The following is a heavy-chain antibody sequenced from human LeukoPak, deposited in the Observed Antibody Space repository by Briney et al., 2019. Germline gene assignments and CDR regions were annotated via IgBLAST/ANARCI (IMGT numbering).Heavy chain of an antibody. CDR2: IYYSGSS. Sequence: PSETLSLTCTVSGGSISSGDYYWNWIRQHPGKGLEWIGYIYYSGSSYYNPSLKSRLTISVDTSKNQFSLKLSSVTAADTAVYYCTRVFLMAAAGSSWFDPWGQGTLVTVSS. CDR1: GGSISSGDYY. D-gene: IGHD6-13*01. CDR3: TRVFLMAAAGSSWFDP. J-gene: IGHJ5*02. V-gene: IGHV4-31*03.